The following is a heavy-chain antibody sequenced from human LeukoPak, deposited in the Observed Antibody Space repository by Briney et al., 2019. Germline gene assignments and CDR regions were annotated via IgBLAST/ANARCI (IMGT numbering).Heavy chain of an antibody. V-gene: IGHV3-23*01. D-gene: IGHD5-24*01. CDR1: GFTFSTYA. Sequence: GGSLRLSWEASGFTFSTYAMSWVGQAQGKGLEWVSPISNTGATTYDADSGKGRFTISRDNSNNTLYLQMNSLRAEDTAVYYCAKVCRDGYNRDCFDPWGQGTLVTVSS. CDR3: AKVCRDGYNRDCFDP. J-gene: IGHJ5*02. CDR2: ISNTGATT.